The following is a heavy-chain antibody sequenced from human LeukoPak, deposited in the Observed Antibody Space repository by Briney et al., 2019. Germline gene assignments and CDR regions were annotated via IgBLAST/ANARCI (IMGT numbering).Heavy chain of an antibody. CDR2: ISRRSRHV. CDR3: VRDLLGSGSTTAYFHH. D-gene: IGHD1-1*01. Sequence: GGSLRLSCAASGLTFSDYSMNWVRQAPGKGLEWVSSISRRSRHVYYAGSVEGRFTISRDNAWNSLYLQMNSLRAEDMAVYFCVRDLLGSGSTTAYFHHWGQGTLVTVSS. J-gene: IGHJ1*01. CDR1: GLTFSDYS. V-gene: IGHV3-21*01.